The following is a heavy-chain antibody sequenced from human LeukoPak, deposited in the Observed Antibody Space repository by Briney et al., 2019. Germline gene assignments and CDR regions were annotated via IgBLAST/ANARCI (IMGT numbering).Heavy chain of an antibody. Sequence: SETLSLXCAVYGGSFSGYYWSWIRQPPGKGLEWIGEINHSGSTNYNPSLKSRVTISVDTSKNQFSLKLSSVTAADTAVYYCARLSRKRQWSSKAHPSFDYWGQGTLVTVSS. D-gene: IGHD6-19*01. V-gene: IGHV4-34*01. J-gene: IGHJ4*02. CDR3: ARLSRKRQWSSKAHPSFDY. CDR1: GGSFSGYY. CDR2: INHSGST.